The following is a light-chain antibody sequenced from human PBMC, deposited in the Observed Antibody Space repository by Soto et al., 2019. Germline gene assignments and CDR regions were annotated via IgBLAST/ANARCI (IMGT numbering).Light chain of an antibody. J-gene: IGLJ1*01. CDR1: SSDVGGYNY. CDR3: SSYAGSSNV. CDR2: EVT. V-gene: IGLV2-8*01. Sequence: QSALTQAPSASGSPGQSVAISCTGTSSDVGGYNYVSWYQQHPGKAPKLMIYEVTKRPSGVPDRFSGSKSGNTASLTVSGLQAEDEADYYCSSYAGSSNVFGTGTKVTVL.